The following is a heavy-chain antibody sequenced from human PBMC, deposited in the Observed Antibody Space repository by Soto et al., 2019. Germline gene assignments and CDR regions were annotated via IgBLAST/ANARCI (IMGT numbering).Heavy chain of an antibody. J-gene: IGHJ4*02. CDR2: ISYDGSNK. CDR3: ARPDYGAGSYPDY. CDR1: GFTFSSYA. V-gene: IGHV3-30-3*01. D-gene: IGHD3-10*01. Sequence: QVQLVEAGGGVVQPGRSLRLSCAASGFTFSSYAMQWVRQAPGKGLEWVGVISYDGSNKYYADSEKGRFTIYRDNSKNRLYLQMNSLRAEDTAVYYCARPDYGAGSYPDYCGQGTLVTVSS.